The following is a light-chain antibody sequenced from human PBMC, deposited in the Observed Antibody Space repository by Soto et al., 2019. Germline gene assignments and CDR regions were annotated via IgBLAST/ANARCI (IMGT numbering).Light chain of an antibody. CDR3: QSYDSSLSGSNV. Sequence: QSVLTQPPSVSGAPGQRVTISCTGSSSNIGAGYDVHWYQQLPGTAPKLLIDGNSIRPSGIPDRFSGSKSGTSASQAITGLQAEDEADYYCQSYDSSLSGSNVFGTGTKVTVL. V-gene: IGLV1-40*01. J-gene: IGLJ1*01. CDR2: GNS. CDR1: SSNIGAGYD.